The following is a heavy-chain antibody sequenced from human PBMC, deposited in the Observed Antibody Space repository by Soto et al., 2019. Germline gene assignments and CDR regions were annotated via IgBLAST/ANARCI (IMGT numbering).Heavy chain of an antibody. CDR1: GYTFTGYY. Sequence: ASVKVSCKASGYTFTGYYMHWVRQAPGRGLEWMGWINPNSGGTNCAQKFQGRVTMTRDTSISTAYMELSRLRSDDTAVYYCARGYYYDSSGYYYYFDYWGQGTLVTVSS. J-gene: IGHJ4*02. D-gene: IGHD3-22*01. V-gene: IGHV1-2*02. CDR3: ARGYYYDSSGYYYYFDY. CDR2: INPNSGGT.